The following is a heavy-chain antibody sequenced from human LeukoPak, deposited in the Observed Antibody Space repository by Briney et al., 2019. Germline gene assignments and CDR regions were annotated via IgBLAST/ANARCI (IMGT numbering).Heavy chain of an antibody. CDR1: GYTFNIHG. D-gene: IGHD2-21*02. CDR2: ISPSGDIT. Sequence: GGSLRLSCAASGYTFNIHGMNWVRQAPGKGLEWVSGISPSGDITYYADSVKGRFTISRDNSKSTLFLQMNSLRAEDTAVYYCAHRSGLLSYYFDYWGPGTLVTVSS. J-gene: IGHJ4*02. CDR3: AHRSGLLSYYFDY. V-gene: IGHV3-23*01.